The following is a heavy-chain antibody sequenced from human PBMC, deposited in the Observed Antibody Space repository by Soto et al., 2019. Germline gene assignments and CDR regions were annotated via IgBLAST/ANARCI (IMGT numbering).Heavy chain of an antibody. Sequence: EVQLLESGGGWVQPGGSLRLSCAASGFTFSSYAMSGVRQAPGKGLEWVSAISGSGGSTYYADSVKGRCTISRDNSKNPLYLQMDSLISEDTAVYYCAKDRNEGSFDFWGQGTLVTVST. CDR2: ISGSGGST. D-gene: IGHD1-1*01. CDR1: GFTFSSYA. J-gene: IGHJ4*02. V-gene: IGHV3-23*01. CDR3: AKDRNEGSFDF.